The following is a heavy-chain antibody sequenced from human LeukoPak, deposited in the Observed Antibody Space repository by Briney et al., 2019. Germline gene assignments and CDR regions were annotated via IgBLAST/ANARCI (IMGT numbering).Heavy chain of an antibody. Sequence: ASVKVSCKASGYTFTGYYMHWVRQAPGQGPEWMGWINPNSGVTNHAQKFQGRVTMTRDTSISTAYMELSRLRSDDTAVYYCARAGYYYDSSGYLDGAFDIWGQGTMVTVSS. D-gene: IGHD3-22*01. V-gene: IGHV1-2*02. J-gene: IGHJ3*02. CDR1: GYTFTGYY. CDR3: ARAGYYYDSSGYLDGAFDI. CDR2: INPNSGVT.